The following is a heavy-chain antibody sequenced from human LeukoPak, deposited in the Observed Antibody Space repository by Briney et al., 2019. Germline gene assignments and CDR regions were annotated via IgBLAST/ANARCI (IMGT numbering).Heavy chain of an antibody. CDR1: GFTFSSYG. V-gene: IGHV3-30*03. Sequence: PGRSLRLSCAASGFTFSSYGMHWVRQAPGKGLEWVAVISYDGSNKYYADSVKGRFTISRDNSKNTLYLQMNSLRAEDTAVYYCARGDWTVTTIIIRQWGQGTLVTVSS. CDR2: ISYDGSNK. D-gene: IGHD4-17*01. J-gene: IGHJ4*02. CDR3: ARGDWTVTTIIIRQ.